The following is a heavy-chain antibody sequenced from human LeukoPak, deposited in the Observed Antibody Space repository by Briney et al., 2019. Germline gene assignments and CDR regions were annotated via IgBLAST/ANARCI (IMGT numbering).Heavy chain of an antibody. CDR1: GVAVSSSY. J-gene: IGHJ4*02. V-gene: IGHV3-53*01. CDR2: VYSDDIR. D-gene: IGHD2-2*01. CDR3: ARSFYQLPPRLFDY. Sequence: GGSLRLSCAASGVAVSSSYMSWVRQAPGKGLEWVSIVYSDDIRYYADSVKGRFTISRDNAKNSLYLQMNSLRAEDTAVYYCARSFYQLPPRLFDYWGXXXXVXVSS.